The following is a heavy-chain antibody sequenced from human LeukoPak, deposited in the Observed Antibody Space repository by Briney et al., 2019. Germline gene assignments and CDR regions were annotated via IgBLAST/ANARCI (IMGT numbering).Heavy chain of an antibody. Sequence: SVRVSCKASGGTFSSYAISWVRQAPGQGLEWMGGIIPIFGTANYAQKFQGRVTITADESTSTAYMELSSLRSGDTAVYYCARSQSSGYYYWGQGTLVTVSS. V-gene: IGHV1-69*13. CDR1: GGTFSSYA. J-gene: IGHJ4*02. CDR3: ARSQSSGYYY. D-gene: IGHD3-22*01. CDR2: IIPIFGTA.